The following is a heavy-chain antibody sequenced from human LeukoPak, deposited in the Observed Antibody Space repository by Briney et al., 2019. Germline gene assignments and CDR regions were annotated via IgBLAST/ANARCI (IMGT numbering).Heavy chain of an antibody. CDR1: GFTFSTYS. CDR2: ISSTSSYI. V-gene: IGHV3-21*01. J-gene: IGHJ4*02. D-gene: IGHD6-19*01. CDR3: ARVGYSSGWYFHY. Sequence: GGPLRLSCAASGFTFSTYSMNWVRQAPGKGLEWVSSISSTSSYIYYADSVKGRFTISRDNAQKSLYLQMNSLRAEDTAVYYCARVGYSSGWYFHYWGQGPLVSVSS.